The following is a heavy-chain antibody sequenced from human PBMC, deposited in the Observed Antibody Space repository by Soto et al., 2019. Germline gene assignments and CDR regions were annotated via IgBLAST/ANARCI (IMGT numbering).Heavy chain of an antibody. J-gene: IGHJ6*03. CDR3: ARQVVDYDILTGYYKPNFYYYYMDV. V-gene: IGHV5-51*01. CDR2: IYPGDSDT. D-gene: IGHD3-9*01. CDR1: GYSFTSYW. Sequence: GESLKISCKGSGYSFTSYWIGWVRQMPGKGLEWMGIIYPGDSDTRYSPSFQGQVTSSADKSISTAYLQWGSLKASDTAMYYCARQVVDYDILTGYYKPNFYYYYMDVWGKGTTVTVSS.